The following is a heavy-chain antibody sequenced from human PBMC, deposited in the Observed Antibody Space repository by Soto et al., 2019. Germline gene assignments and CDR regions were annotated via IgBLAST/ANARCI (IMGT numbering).Heavy chain of an antibody. CDR2: INHSGST. J-gene: IGHJ3*01. CDR1: GGSFSGYY. CDR3: ARGRAMIV. D-gene: IGHD3-16*01. V-gene: IGHV4-34*01. Sequence: QVQLQQWGAGLLKPSETLSLTCAVYGGSFSGYYWSWIRQPPGKGLEWIGEINHSGSTNYNPSLKIRVTISVDTSKNQFSLKLSSVTAADTAVYYCARGRAMIVWGQGTMVTVSS.